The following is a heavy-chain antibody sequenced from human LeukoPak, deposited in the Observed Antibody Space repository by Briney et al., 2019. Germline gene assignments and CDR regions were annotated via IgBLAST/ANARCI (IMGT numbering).Heavy chain of an antibody. CDR3: ARDRTPLNGYYNDRSGYYYSY. J-gene: IGHJ4*02. D-gene: IGHD3-22*01. CDR2: MNPNSGNT. CDR1: GYTFTSYD. V-gene: IGHV1-8*02. Sequence: ASVKVSCKASGYTFTSYDINWVRQATGQGLEWMGWMNPNSGNTNYAQKVQGRVTMTTDTSTSTAYLELRSLRSEDTAVYYCARDRTPLNGYYNDRSGYYYSYWGQGTLVTVSS.